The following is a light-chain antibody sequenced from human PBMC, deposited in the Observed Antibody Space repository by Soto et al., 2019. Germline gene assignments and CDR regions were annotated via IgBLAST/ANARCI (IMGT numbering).Light chain of an antibody. Sequence: DIQMTQSPSTLSAAVGHRVTITCRASQSVNRWLAWYQQMPGKAPKLLIYKASSLPSGVPSRFTGSGSGTEFTLTINNVQPDDFATYYCQQFNGHSTFGQGTRLEIK. J-gene: IGKJ2*01. CDR1: QSVNRW. CDR3: QQFNGHST. V-gene: IGKV1-5*03. CDR2: KAS.